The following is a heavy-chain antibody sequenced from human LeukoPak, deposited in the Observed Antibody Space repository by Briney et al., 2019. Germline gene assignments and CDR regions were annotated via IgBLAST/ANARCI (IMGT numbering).Heavy chain of an antibody. CDR2: ISGSGGST. CDR1: GFTFSSYA. V-gene: IGHV3-23*01. D-gene: IGHD2-21*01. J-gene: IGHJ4*02. Sequence: GGSLRLSCAASGFTFSSYAMSWVRQAPGKGLEWVSAISGSGGSTYYADSVKGRFTISRDNSKNTLYLQMSSLRAEDTAVYYCAKDLGIDYSVHLFDYWGQGTLVTVSS. CDR3: AKDLGIDYSVHLFDY.